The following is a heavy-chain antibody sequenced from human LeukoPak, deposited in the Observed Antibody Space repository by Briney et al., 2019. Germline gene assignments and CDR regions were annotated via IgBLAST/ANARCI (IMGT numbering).Heavy chain of an antibody. CDR2: IYYSGST. CDR1: GFTFSSYA. CDR3: ALGGY. J-gene: IGHJ4*02. V-gene: IGHV4-30-4*08. Sequence: LRLSCAASGFTFSSYAMSWVRQAPGKGLEWIGYIYYSGSTYYNPSLKSRVTISVDTSKNQFSLKLSSVTAADTAVYYCALGGYWGQGTLVTVSS.